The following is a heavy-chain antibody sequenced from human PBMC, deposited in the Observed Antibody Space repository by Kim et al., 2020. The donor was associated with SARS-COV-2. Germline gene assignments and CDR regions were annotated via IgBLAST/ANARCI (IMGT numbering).Heavy chain of an antibody. CDR3: ALVQGGLYSGYDYWGRFDY. D-gene: IGHD5-12*01. CDR1: GIHFSNFA. CDR2: TSFNGASK. J-gene: IGHJ4*02. V-gene: IGHV3-23*01. Sequence: GGSLRLSCEASGIHFSNFAMNWVRQAPGKGPEWVSATSFNGASKFYADSVKGRFTVSRDNSKNSLYLQMNSLRAEDTAVYYCALVQGGLYSGYDYWGRFDYWGQGSLVTVSS.